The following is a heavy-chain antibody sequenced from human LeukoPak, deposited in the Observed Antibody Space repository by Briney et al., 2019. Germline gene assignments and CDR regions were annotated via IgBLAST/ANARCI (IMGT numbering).Heavy chain of an antibody. D-gene: IGHD5-18*01. CDR1: GGSISTYY. CDR2: IHYSGSI. V-gene: IGHV4-59*01. J-gene: IGHJ4*02. Sequence: SETPSLTCTVSGGSISTYYWSWIRQPPGKGLEWIGYIHYSGSIKYNPSLKSRVTISLGTSKNQFSLRLSSVTAADTAVYYCARSVDIAMVTFDYWGQGTLVTVSS. CDR3: ARSVDIAMVTFDY.